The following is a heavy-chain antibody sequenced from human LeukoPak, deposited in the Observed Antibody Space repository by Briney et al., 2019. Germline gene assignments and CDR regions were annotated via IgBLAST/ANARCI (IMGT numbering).Heavy chain of an antibody. CDR2: IYYSRDT. D-gene: IGHD3-22*01. Sequence: PSETLSLTCTISGGSISTYYWSWIRQPPGKGLEWIGYIYYSRDTNYNPSLMSRVTISVDTSKNQFSLKLSSVTAADTAVYYCARAYYYDSSGFPFDYWGQGTLVTVSS. CDR1: GGSISTYY. CDR3: ARAYYYDSSGFPFDY. V-gene: IGHV4-59*01. J-gene: IGHJ4*02.